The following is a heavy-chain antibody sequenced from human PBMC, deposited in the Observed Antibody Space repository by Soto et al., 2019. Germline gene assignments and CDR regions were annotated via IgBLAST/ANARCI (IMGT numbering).Heavy chain of an antibody. D-gene: IGHD3-16*01. V-gene: IGHV3-53*01. J-gene: IGHJ6*02. CDR3: ARDVGGADAYYYYGMDV. Sequence: GGSLRLSCAASGFTVSSNYMSWVRQAPGKGLEWVSVIYSGGSTYYADSVKGRFTISRDNSKNTLYLQMNSLRAEDTAVYYCARDVGGADAYYYYGMDVWGQGTTVTVSS. CDR1: GFTVSSNY. CDR2: IYSGGST.